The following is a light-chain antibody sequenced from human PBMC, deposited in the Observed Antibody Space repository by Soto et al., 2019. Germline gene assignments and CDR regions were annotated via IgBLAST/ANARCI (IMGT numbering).Light chain of an antibody. CDR2: AAS. J-gene: IGKJ1*01. Sequence: IGLTQSPGTLSLSPGERASLSCRASQTVARSYLAWYQQKPGQAPRLRIYAASSRATGIPDRFSGSGSGTDFPLTISRLAPEDFAVYYCQQYGSSGTFGHGTKVDIK. CDR3: QQYGSSGT. CDR1: QTVARSY. V-gene: IGKV3-20*01.